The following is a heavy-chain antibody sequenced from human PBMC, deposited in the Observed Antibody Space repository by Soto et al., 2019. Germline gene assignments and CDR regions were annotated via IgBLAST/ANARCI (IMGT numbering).Heavy chain of an antibody. V-gene: IGHV4-61*01. Sequence: QVQLQESGPGLVRPSETLSLTCTVSGGSVTTGSYNWSWIRRPPGKGLEWIWNIFFTGITHYNPSLNNRVTMSVDTSKNQFSLTVTSVTAADTAVYYCARDGHGMDVWGQGTTVTVSS. CDR2: IFFTGIT. CDR1: GGSVTTGSYN. CDR3: ARDGHGMDV. J-gene: IGHJ6*02.